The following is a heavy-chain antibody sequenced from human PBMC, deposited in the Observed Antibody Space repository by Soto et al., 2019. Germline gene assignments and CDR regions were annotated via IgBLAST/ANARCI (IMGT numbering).Heavy chain of an antibody. D-gene: IGHD3-10*01. V-gene: IGHV3-11*01. J-gene: IGHJ6*02. CDR1: GFTFSDYY. Sequence: GGSLRLSCAASGFTFSDYYMSWIRQAPGKGLEWVSYISSSGSTIYYADSVKGRFTISRDNAKNSLYLQMNSLRAEDTAVYYCTRDWFDDNAYLYSGMDLWAYGSTVPVSS. CDR3: TRDWFDDNAYLYSGMDL. CDR2: ISSSGSTI.